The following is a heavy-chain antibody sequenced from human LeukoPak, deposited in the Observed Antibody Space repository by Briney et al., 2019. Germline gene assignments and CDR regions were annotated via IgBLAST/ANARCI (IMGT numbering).Heavy chain of an antibody. CDR1: GGTFSSYA. Sequence: GASVKVSCKASGGTFSSYAISWVRQAPGQGLEWMGGIIPIFGTANYAQKFQGRVTITADESTSTAYMELSSLRSEDTAVYYCAREKYCSSTSCYTPIDYWGQGTLVTVSS. CDR3: AREKYCSSTSCYTPIDY. D-gene: IGHD2-2*02. V-gene: IGHV1-69*13. J-gene: IGHJ4*02. CDR2: IIPIFGTA.